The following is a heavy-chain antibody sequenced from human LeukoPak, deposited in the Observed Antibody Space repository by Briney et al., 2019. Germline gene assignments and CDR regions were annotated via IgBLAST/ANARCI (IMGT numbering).Heavy chain of an antibody. Sequence: GGSLRLSCAASGFTFSDYSMNWVRQAPGQGLEWISYVGISSDNTKYADSVKGRFTISGDSAKNSVFLQMNSLRVEDTAVYYCARDHRYAFDNWGQGTLVTVSS. D-gene: IGHD5-12*01. CDR2: VGISSDNT. CDR1: GFTFSDYS. J-gene: IGHJ4*02. V-gene: IGHV3-48*04. CDR3: ARDHRYAFDN.